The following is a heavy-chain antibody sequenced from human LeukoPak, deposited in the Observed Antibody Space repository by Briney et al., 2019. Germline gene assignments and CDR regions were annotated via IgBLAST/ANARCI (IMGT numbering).Heavy chain of an antibody. D-gene: IGHD1-26*01. J-gene: IGHJ4*02. V-gene: IGHV3-30-3*01. CDR2: ISYDGSNK. Sequence: GGSLRLSCAASGFTFSSYAMHWVRQAPGKGLEWVAVISYDGSNKYYADSVKGRFIISRDNSKNTLYPQMNSLRAEDTAVYYCARDSGSYPYYFDYWGQGTLVTVSS. CDR3: ARDSGSYPYYFDY. CDR1: GFTFSSYA.